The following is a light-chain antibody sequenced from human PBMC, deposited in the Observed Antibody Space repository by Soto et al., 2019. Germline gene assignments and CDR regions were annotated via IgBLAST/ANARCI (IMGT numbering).Light chain of an antibody. V-gene: IGKV3-15*01. CDR2: GAS. CDR3: HQYPWT. Sequence: ETVLTQFPITLSVSPGERATLSCRASQSVSSNLAWYQQRPGQAPRLLIYGASTRATGIPARFSGSGSGTEFTLTISSLQSEDFAVYYCHQYPWTFGQGTKVEI. CDR1: QSVSSN. J-gene: IGKJ1*01.